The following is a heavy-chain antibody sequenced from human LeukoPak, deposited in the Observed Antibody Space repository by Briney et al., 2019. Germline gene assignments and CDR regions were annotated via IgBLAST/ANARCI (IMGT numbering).Heavy chain of an antibody. V-gene: IGHV3-21*04. Sequence: GGSLRLSCAASGFTFSSYSMNWVRQAPGKGLEWVSSISSSSSYIYYADSVKGRFTISRDNAKNSLYLQMNSLRAEDTAIYYCARDDIIMGAANWGQGTLVTVSS. J-gene: IGHJ4*02. CDR3: ARDDIIMGAAN. CDR1: GFTFSSYS. CDR2: ISSSSSYI. D-gene: IGHD1-26*01.